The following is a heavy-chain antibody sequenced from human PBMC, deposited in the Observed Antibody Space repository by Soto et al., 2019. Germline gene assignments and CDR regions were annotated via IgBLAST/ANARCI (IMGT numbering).Heavy chain of an antibody. D-gene: IGHD6-19*01. CDR3: ARDIAVAGIDY. Sequence: PGGSLRLSCAASGFTVSSNYMSWVRQAPGKGLEWVSVIYSGGSTYYADSVKGRFTISRGNSKNTLYLQMNRLRAEDTAVYYCARDIAVAGIDYWGQGTLVTVSS. CDR1: GFTVSSNY. CDR2: IYSGGST. V-gene: IGHV3-53*01. J-gene: IGHJ4*02.